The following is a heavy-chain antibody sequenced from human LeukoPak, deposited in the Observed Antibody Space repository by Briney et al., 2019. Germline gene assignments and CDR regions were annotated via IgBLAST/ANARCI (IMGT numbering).Heavy chain of an antibody. Sequence: GGSLRLSCAASGFTVSSNYMSWVRQAPGKGLEWVSAISGSGGSTYYADSVKGRFTISRDNSKNTLYLQMNSLRAEDTAVYYCAKDQSSGWYPYYFDYWGQGTLVTVSS. J-gene: IGHJ4*02. CDR2: ISGSGGST. CDR1: GFTVSSNY. CDR3: AKDQSSGWYPYYFDY. D-gene: IGHD6-19*01. V-gene: IGHV3-23*01.